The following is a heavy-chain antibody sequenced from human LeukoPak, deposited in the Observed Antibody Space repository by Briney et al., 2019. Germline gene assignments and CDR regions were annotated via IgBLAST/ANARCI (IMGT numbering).Heavy chain of an antibody. CDR2: IGSSGRTI. J-gene: IGHJ4*02. Sequence: GGSLRLSCAASGFTFSSYEMNWVRQAPGKGLEWVSYIGSSGRTIYYADSVKGRFTISRDNAKNSLYLQMNSLRAEDTAVYYCARGSLVHYYGSGSYRIRAGFDYWGQGTLVTVSS. CDR1: GFTFSSYE. D-gene: IGHD3-10*01. CDR3: ARGSLVHYYGSGSYRIRAGFDY. V-gene: IGHV3-48*03.